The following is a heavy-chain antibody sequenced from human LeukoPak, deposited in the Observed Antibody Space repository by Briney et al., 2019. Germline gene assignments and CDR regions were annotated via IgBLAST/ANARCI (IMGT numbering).Heavy chain of an antibody. CDR1: GGSISSSSYY. CDR3: ARHEVDSYGYYFDY. D-gene: IGHD5-18*01. Sequence: PSETLSLTCTVSGGSISSSSYYWGWIRQPPGKGLEWIGSIYYSGSTYYNPSLTSRVTISVDTSKNRFSLKLSSVTAADTAVYYCARHEVDSYGYYFDYWGQGALVTVSS. J-gene: IGHJ4*02. CDR2: IYYSGST. V-gene: IGHV4-39*07.